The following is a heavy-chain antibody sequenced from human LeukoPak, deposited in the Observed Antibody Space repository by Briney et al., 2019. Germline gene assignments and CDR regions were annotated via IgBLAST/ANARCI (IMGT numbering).Heavy chain of an antibody. J-gene: IGHJ4*02. Sequence: GGSLRLSCAASGFTFSSYGMNWVRQAPGKGLEWVSYISSSSSTIYYADSVKGRFTISRDNAKNSLYLQMNSLRAEDTAVYYCARDHRYSSSSGLGFGYWGQGTLVTVSS. CDR2: ISSSSSTI. D-gene: IGHD6-6*01. CDR3: ARDHRYSSSSGLGFGY. V-gene: IGHV3-48*01. CDR1: GFTFSSYG.